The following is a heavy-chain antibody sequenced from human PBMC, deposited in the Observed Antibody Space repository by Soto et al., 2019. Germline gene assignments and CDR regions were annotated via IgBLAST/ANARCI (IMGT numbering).Heavy chain of an antibody. D-gene: IGHD3-22*01. CDR2: IYYSGST. CDR1: GGSISSGSYY. CDR3: VRAEEAGRNYYDSSGYYLFDY. J-gene: IGHJ4*02. V-gene: IGHV4-31*03. Sequence: SETLSLTCTVSGGSISSGSYYWSWIRQHPGKGLEWIGYIYYSGSTYYNPSLKSRVTISVDTSKNQFSLKLSSVTAADTAVYYCVRAEEAGRNYYDSSGYYLFDYWGQGTLVTVSS.